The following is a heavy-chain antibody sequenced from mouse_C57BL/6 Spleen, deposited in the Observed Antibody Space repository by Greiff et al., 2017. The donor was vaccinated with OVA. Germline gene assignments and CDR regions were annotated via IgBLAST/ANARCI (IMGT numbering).Heavy chain of an antibody. J-gene: IGHJ1*03. CDR2: ISYDGSN. CDR1: GYSITSGYY. Sequence: EVKLMESGPGLVKPSQSLSLTCSVTGYSITSGYYWNWIRQFPGNKLEWMGYISYDGSNNYNPSLKNRISITRDTSKNQFFLKLNSVTTEDTATYYCAREGVLRSYWYFDVWGTGTTVTVSS. V-gene: IGHV3-6*01. CDR3: AREGVLRSYWYFDV. D-gene: IGHD1-1*01.